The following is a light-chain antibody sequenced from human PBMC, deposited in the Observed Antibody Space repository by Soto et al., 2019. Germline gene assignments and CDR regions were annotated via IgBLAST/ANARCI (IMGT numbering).Light chain of an antibody. CDR3: SSYAGSVTDV. Sequence: QSALTQPASVSGSPGQSITISCTGTSSDVGRYNLVSWFQQHPGKAPKLMIYEGTKRPSGISDRFSGSKSGNTASLTISGLQAEDEADYYCSSYAGSVTDVFGSGTKLTVL. V-gene: IGLV2-23*01. CDR2: EGT. J-gene: IGLJ1*01. CDR1: SSDVGRYNL.